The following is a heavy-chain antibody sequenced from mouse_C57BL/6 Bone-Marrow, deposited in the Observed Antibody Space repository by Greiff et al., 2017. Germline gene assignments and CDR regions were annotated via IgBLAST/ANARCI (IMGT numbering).Heavy chain of an antibody. CDR3: ARWGTTPHYYAMGG. CDR2: IDPGSGNT. V-gene: IGHV1-76*01. D-gene: IGHD1-1*01. Sequence: VKLMESGAELVRPGASVKLSCKASGYTFTDYYINWVKQRPGQGLEWIARIDPGSGNTYYNEKFKGKATLTAEKSSSTAYMPRSSLTSEDSAVYFCARWGTTPHYYAMGGWGQRTSVTVAS. J-gene: IGHJ4*01. CDR1: GYTFTDYY.